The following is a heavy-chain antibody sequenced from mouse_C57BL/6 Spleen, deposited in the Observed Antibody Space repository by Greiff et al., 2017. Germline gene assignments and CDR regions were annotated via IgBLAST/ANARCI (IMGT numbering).Heavy chain of an antibody. CDR3: ARKSNYYGSTFDY. CDR2: IDPSDSCT. J-gene: IGHJ2*01. V-gene: IGHV1-50*01. Sequence: QVQLQQPGAELVKPGASVKLSCKASGYTFTSYWMQWVKQRPGQGLEWIGEIDPSDSCTNYNQKFKGKATLTVDTSSSTACMQLSSLTSEDSAVYYCARKSNYYGSTFDYWGQGTTLTVSS. CDR1: GYTFTSYW. D-gene: IGHD1-1*01.